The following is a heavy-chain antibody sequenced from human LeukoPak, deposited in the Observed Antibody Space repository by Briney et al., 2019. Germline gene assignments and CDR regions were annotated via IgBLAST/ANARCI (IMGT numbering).Heavy chain of an antibody. Sequence: SETLSLTCAVYGGSFSGYYWSWIRQPPGKGLEWIGEINHSGSTNYNPSLKSRVTTSVDTSKNQFSLKLSSVTAADTAVYYCASLGFWSGYYRYWGQGTLVTVSS. CDR2: INHSGST. D-gene: IGHD3-3*01. CDR3: ASLGFWSGYYRY. J-gene: IGHJ4*02. V-gene: IGHV4-34*01. CDR1: GGSFSGYY.